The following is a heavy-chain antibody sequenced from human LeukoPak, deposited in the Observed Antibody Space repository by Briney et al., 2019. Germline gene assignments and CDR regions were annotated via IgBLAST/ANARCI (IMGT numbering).Heavy chain of an antibody. V-gene: IGHV3-11*05. CDR1: GFTFSDYY. Sequence: GGSLRLSCAASGFTFSDYYMSWIRQAPGKGLEWVSYISSSSSYTNYADSVKGRFTISRDNAKNSLYLQMNSLRAEDTAVYYCARVRSPLHTAYGMDVWGQGTTVTVSS. D-gene: IGHD2-21*02. J-gene: IGHJ6*02. CDR2: ISSSSSYT. CDR3: ARVRSPLHTAYGMDV.